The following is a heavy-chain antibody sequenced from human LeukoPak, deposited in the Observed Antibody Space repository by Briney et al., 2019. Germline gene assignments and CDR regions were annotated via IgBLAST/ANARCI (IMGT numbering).Heavy chain of an antibody. Sequence: GASLKISSKGSGYRFTSYWFGWVRPMPGKGLEWMGITYAGDSDTRYSPSFQGQVTISADKSISTAYLQWSSLKASDTAMYYCARHYYYGSGSYTDIWGQGTMVTVSS. CDR2: TYAGDSDT. CDR3: ARHYYYGSGSYTDI. D-gene: IGHD3-10*01. J-gene: IGHJ3*02. V-gene: IGHV5-51*01. CDR1: GYRFTSYW.